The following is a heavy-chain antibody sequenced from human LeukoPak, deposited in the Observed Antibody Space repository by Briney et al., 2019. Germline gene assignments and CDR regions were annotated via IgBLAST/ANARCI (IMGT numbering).Heavy chain of an antibody. CDR2: TRNEANIYTT. J-gene: IGHJ3*02. D-gene: IGHD1-26*01. CDR3: ASPVGATTVRAFDI. CDR1: GFTVSSNY. V-gene: IGHV3-72*01. Sequence: GGSLRLSCVVSGFTVSSNYMDWVRQAPGKGLEWVGRTRNEANIYTTKYAASVKGRFTISRDDSKNSLYLQMNSLKTEDTAVYYCASPVGATTVRAFDIWGQGTMVTVSS.